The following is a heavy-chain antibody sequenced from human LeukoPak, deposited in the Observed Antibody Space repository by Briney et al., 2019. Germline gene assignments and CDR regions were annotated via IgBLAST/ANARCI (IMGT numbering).Heavy chain of an antibody. J-gene: IGHJ5*02. Sequence: GSLRLSCATSGFTFSNAWMNWVRQAPGKGLEWVGRIRSNSDGGTIDYAAPVKGRFTLSRDDSKTTLYLQMNSLQTEDTAVYYCATDFYDSTWGQGTLVTVSS. CDR3: ATDFYDST. D-gene: IGHD3-22*01. V-gene: IGHV3-15*07. CDR2: IRSNSDGGTI. CDR1: GFTFSNAW.